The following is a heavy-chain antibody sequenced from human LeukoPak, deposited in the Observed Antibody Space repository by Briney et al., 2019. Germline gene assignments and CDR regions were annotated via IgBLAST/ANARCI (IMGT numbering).Heavy chain of an antibody. CDR1: GFTFGDYG. V-gene: IGHV3-49*04. CDR3: TGSFGELTFFDQ. D-gene: IGHD3-10*01. CDR2: IRSKAYGGTT. J-gene: IGHJ4*02. Sequence: GGSLRLSCTASGFTFGDYGMSWVRQAPGKGLGWVGFIRSKAYGGTTEYAASVKGRFTISRDDSKAIAYLQMNSLKTEDTAVYYCTGSFGELTFFDQWGQGTLVTVSS.